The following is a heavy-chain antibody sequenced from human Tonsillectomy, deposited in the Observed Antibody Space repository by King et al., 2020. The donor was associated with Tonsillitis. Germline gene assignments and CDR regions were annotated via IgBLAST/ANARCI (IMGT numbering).Heavy chain of an antibody. J-gene: IGHJ5*02. CDR3: ARGGYSYDLDP. D-gene: IGHD5-18*01. V-gene: IGHV4-59*01. CDR1: GASIRSYY. Sequence: QLQESGPGLVKPSETLSLTCSVSGASIRSYYWNWIRQPPGKGLEWIGYIYYSGSTNYNPSLKSRVTISVDPSENQFSLKLRSVTAADTAVYYCARGGYSYDLDPWGQGTLVTVSS. CDR2: IYYSGST.